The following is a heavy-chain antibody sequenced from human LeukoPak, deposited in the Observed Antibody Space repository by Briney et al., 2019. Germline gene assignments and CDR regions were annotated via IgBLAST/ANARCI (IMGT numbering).Heavy chain of an antibody. CDR1: GFTFSSYA. D-gene: IGHD6-19*01. Sequence: GGSLRLSCAASGFTFSSYAMGWVRQAPGKGLEWVSAISGSGGSTYHADSVKGRFTISRDNSKNTLYLQMNSLRAEDTAVYYCAKDPTPVSTWLVKAEYFQHWGQGTLVTVSS. CDR2: ISGSGGST. V-gene: IGHV3-23*01. CDR3: AKDPTPVSTWLVKAEYFQH. J-gene: IGHJ1*01.